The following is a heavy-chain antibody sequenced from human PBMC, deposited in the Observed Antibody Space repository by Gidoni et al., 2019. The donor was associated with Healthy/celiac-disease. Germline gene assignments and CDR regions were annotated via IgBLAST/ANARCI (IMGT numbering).Heavy chain of an antibody. CDR1: GFPFSSCW. CDR3: ARWGIAARAFDI. CDR2: IKQDGSEK. J-gene: IGHJ3*02. Sequence: EVQLVESGGGLVQPGGSLRLSCAASGFPFSSCWMSWVRQAPGKGREWVANIKQDGSEKYYVDSVKGRFTISRDNAKNSLYLQMNSLRAEDTAVYYCARWGIAARAFDIWGQGTMVTVSS. V-gene: IGHV3-7*03. D-gene: IGHD6-6*01.